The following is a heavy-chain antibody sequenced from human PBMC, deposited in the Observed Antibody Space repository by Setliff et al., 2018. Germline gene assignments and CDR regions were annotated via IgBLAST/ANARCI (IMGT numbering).Heavy chain of an antibody. J-gene: IGHJ3*02. CDR3: ARVLGLRSGAFDI. V-gene: IGHV3-15*01. CDR1: GFTFSNAW. CDR2: IKSKTDGGTT. Sequence: PGGSLRLSCAASGFTFSNAWMSWVRQAPGKGLEWVGRIKSKTDGGTTDYAAPVKGRFTISRDDSKNTLYLQMNSLRAEDTAVYYCARVLGLRSGAFDIWGQGTMVTVSS.